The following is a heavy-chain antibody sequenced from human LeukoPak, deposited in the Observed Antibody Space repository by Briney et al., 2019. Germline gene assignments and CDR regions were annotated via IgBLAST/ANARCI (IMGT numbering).Heavy chain of an antibody. Sequence: PGGSLRLSCAASGFTFSGSAMHWIRQASGKGLEWVGRIRSKANSYATAYAASVKGSFTISRDDSKNTAYLQMNSLKTEDTAVYYCTRRVVPAAEALYGMDVWGQGTTVTVSS. CDR2: IRSKANSYAT. V-gene: IGHV3-73*01. CDR3: TRRVVPAAEALYGMDV. J-gene: IGHJ6*02. CDR1: GFTFSGSA. D-gene: IGHD2-2*01.